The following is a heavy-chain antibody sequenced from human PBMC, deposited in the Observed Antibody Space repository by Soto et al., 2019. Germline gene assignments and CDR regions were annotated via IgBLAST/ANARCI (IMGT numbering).Heavy chain of an antibody. CDR1: GDSVSSNSAA. J-gene: IGHJ6*02. CDR2: TYYRSKWYN. D-gene: IGHD1-20*01. CDR3: AKEKRVYNWNDGAVYYYYGMDV. Sequence: SQTLSLTCAISGDSVSSNSAAWNWIRQSPSRGLEWLGRTYYRSKWYNDYAVSVKSRITINPDTSKNQFSLQLNSVTPEDTAVYYCAKEKRVYNWNDGAVYYYYGMDVWGQGTTVTVSS. V-gene: IGHV6-1*01.